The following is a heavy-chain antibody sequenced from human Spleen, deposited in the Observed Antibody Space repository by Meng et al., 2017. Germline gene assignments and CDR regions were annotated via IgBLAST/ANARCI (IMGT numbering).Heavy chain of an antibody. D-gene: IGHD2-2*01. CDR2: INPKSGDT. J-gene: IGHJ4*02. Sequence: QVQLGQSGAEVKKPGASVKVSCNPSGYNFPDYYIHWVRRAPGQGLEWMGRINPKSGDTHYAQKFQARVTMTGDTSISTAYMELSGLTSEDTAVYFCARKAGYCISTTCYSLDYWGQGTLVTVSS. CDR3: ARKAGYCISTTCYSLDY. CDR1: GYNFPDYY. V-gene: IGHV1-2*06.